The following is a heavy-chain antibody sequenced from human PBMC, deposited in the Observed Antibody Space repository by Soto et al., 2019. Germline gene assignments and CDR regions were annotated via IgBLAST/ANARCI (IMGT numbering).Heavy chain of an antibody. CDR3: AKAMFSSDYDLYYFDY. V-gene: IGHV3-23*01. Sequence: EVQLLESGGGLVQPGGSLRLSCAASGFTFSSHAMNWVRQAPGKGLEWVSAISGSGGSTYYADSVKGRFTISRDNSKNTLYLQMNSLRAEDTAVYYCAKAMFSSDYDLYYFDYWGQGTLVTVSS. J-gene: IGHJ4*02. CDR2: ISGSGGST. CDR1: GFTFSSHA. D-gene: IGHD3-16*01.